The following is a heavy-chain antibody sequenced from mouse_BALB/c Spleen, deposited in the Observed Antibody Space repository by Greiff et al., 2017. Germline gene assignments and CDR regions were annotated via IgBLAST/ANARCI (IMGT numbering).Heavy chain of an antibody. D-gene: IGHD2-10*02. V-gene: IGHV5-17*02. CDR3: ARGYGNFRVYYYAMDY. Sequence: EVHLVESGGGLVQPGGSRKLSCAASGFTFSSFGMHWVRQAPEKGLEWVAYISSGSSTIYYADTVKGRFTISRDNPKNTLFLQMTSLRSEDTAMYYCARGYGNFRVYYYAMDYWGQGTSVTVSS. CDR1: GFTFSSFG. J-gene: IGHJ4*01. CDR2: ISSGSSTI.